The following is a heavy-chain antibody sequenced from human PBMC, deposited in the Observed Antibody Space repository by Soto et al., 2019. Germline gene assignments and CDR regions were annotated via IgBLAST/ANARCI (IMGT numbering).Heavy chain of an antibody. V-gene: IGHV4-34*01. CDR3: ARGGYYDILTGYSPRGRYFDY. J-gene: IGHJ4*02. D-gene: IGHD3-9*01. CDR1: GGSFSGYY. Sequence: SETLSLTCAVYGGSFSGYYWSWIRQPPGKGLEWIGEINHSGSTNYNPSLKSRVTISVDTSKNQFSLKLSSVTAADTAVYYCARGGYYDILTGYSPRGRYFDYWGQGTLVTVSS. CDR2: INHSGST.